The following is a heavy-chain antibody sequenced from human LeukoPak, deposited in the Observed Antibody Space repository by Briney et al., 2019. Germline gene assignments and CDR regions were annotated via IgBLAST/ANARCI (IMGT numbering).Heavy chain of an antibody. V-gene: IGHV4-4*07. J-gene: IGHJ6*03. CDR3: ARGSNYYGSGSAYYYYMDV. CDR1: GGSINNFY. CDR2: IHVSENT. D-gene: IGHD3-10*01. Sequence: SETLSLTCTFSGGSINNFYWSWIRQPAGKGLEWVGRIHVSENTNFNPSLKSRGPMSVDTTKNQFSLKLSSVTAADTAVYYGARGSNYYGSGSAYYYYMDVWGKGTTVTVSS.